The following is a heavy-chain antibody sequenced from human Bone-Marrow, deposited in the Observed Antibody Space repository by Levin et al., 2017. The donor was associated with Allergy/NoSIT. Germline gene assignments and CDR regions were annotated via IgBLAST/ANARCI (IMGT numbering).Heavy chain of an antibody. Sequence: ASVKVSCKASGYTFTSYGISWVRQAPGQGLEWMGWISAYNGNTNYGQKLQGRVTMTTDTSTSTAYMELRSLRSDDAAVYYCARDGWLLQYRYFDYWGQGTLVTVSS. CDR1: GYTFTSYG. V-gene: IGHV1-18*01. CDR2: ISAYNGNT. D-gene: IGHD2-21*01. J-gene: IGHJ4*02. CDR3: ARDGWLLQYRYFDY.